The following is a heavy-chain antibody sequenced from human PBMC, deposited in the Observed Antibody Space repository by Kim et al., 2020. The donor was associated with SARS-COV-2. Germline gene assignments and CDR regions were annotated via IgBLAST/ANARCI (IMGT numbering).Heavy chain of an antibody. V-gene: IGHV3-30-3*01. J-gene: IGHJ6*02. D-gene: IGHD3-3*01. CDR3: GGLGYGLAG. Sequence: GGSLRLSCVASGFTFSAYTMHWARQAPGKGLEWVAVTSSDGNAKYYADSVKGRFSISRDNFKNTLYLQMNSLGPEDSAVYFCGGLGYGLAGWGQGSTVTV. CDR1: GFTFSAYT. CDR2: TSSDGNAK.